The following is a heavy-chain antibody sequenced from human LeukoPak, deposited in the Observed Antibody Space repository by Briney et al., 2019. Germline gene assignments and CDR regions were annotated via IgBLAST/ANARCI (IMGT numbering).Heavy chain of an antibody. V-gene: IGHV4-59*08. CDR1: GGSLSSYY. J-gene: IGHJ6*02. CDR2: IYYSGST. Sequence: SETLSLTCTVSGGSLSSYYWSWIWQPPGKGLEWIGYIYYSGSTNYNPSLKSRVTISVDTSKNQFSLKLSSVTAADTAVYYCARAIAVAGLYYYGMDVWGQGTTVTVSS. CDR3: ARAIAVAGLYYYGMDV. D-gene: IGHD6-19*01.